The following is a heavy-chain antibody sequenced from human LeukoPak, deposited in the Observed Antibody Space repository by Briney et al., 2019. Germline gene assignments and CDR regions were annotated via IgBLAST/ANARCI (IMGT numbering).Heavy chain of an antibody. CDR1: GFTLSSYA. V-gene: IGHV3-30-3*01. CDR2: ISYDGSNK. CDR3: ARFDY. Sequence: PGGSLRVSCAASGFTLSSYAMHWVRQAPGKGLEWVAVISYDGSNKYYADSVKGRFTISRDNSKNTLYLQMNSLRAEDTAVYYCARFDYWGQGTLVTVSS. J-gene: IGHJ4*02.